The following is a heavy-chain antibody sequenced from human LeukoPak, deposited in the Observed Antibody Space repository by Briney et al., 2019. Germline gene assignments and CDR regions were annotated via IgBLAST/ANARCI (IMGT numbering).Heavy chain of an antibody. V-gene: IGHV5-51*01. CDR3: ARIIYGFYYFEY. CDR2: IYPGDSET. CDR1: GYSFNNYW. J-gene: IGHJ4*02. Sequence: GESLKISCKGSGYSFNNYWIGWVRQMPGKGLEWMGIIYPGDSETKYSPSFQGQVTISAEKSISTACLQWSSLRASDSAIYYCARIIYGFYYFEYWGQGTLVTVSS. D-gene: IGHD2-2*02.